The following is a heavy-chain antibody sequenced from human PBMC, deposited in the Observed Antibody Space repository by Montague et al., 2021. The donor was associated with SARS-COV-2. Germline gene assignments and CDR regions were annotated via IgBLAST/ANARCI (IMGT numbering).Heavy chain of an antibody. J-gene: IGHJ4*02. CDR3: ATRGTIVRGVISPQYFDY. V-gene: IGHV3-23*01. D-gene: IGHD3-10*01. Sequence: LRLSCAVSTSTFRTYVMSWVRQAPGTGLEWLSSIGGSGDDTHYADSVKGRFTISRDISRKTLYLQMDSLTAEDTAVYFCATRGTIVRGVISPQYFDYWGQGTQVTVSS. CDR1: TSTFRTYV. CDR2: IGGSGDDT.